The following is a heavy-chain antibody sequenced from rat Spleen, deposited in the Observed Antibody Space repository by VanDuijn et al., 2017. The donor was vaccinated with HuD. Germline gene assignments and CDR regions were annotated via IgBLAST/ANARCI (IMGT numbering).Heavy chain of an antibody. Sequence: EVQVVESGGGLVQPGGSLKLSCAASGFSFSDDNMAWVRQAPKKGLEWVATIIYDGTRTFYRDSVKGRFTISRDNAKSTLYLQMDSLTSEDTATYFCATGPRILRIDWFAYWGQGTLVTVSS. D-gene: IGHD1-6*01. V-gene: IGHV5S10*01. CDR3: ATGPRILRIDWFAY. CDR2: IIYDGTRT. CDR1: GFSFSDDN. J-gene: IGHJ3*01.